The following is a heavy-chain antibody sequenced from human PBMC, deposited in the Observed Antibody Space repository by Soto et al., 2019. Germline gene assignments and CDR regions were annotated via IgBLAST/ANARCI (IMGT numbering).Heavy chain of an antibody. CDR3: ARHRGYCTSTSCYPYDGFDI. Sequence: PSETLSLTCTVSGGSISSSNYYWGWIRQAPGKGLEWIGSIYYSGSTYYNPSLKSRVTISVDTSKNQFSLNLSSVTAADTAVYYCARHRGYCTSTSCYPYDGFDIWGQGRMVTVPS. CDR1: GGSISSSNYY. V-gene: IGHV4-39*01. J-gene: IGHJ3*02. CDR2: IYYSGST. D-gene: IGHD2-2*01.